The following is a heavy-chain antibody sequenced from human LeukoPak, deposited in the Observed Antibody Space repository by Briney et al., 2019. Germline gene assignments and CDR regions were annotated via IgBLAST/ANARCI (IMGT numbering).Heavy chain of an antibody. D-gene: IGHD4-11*01. V-gene: IGHV3-30*18. CDR1: GFSFGSYG. CDR3: AKSKSPYPMDYIFDF. J-gene: IGHJ4*02. Sequence: GGSLRLSCAASGFSFGSYGMHWVRQAPGKGLEWVAVISNDGSITKYGDSVRGRFTISRHNSKNTLYVQMNSLRTDDAAVYYCAKSKSPYPMDYIFDFWGQGTRVTVSS. CDR2: ISNDGSIT.